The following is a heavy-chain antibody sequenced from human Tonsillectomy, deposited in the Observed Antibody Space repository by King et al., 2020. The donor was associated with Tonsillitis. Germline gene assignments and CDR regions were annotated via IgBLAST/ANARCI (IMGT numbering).Heavy chain of an antibody. J-gene: IGHJ6*02. V-gene: IGHV1-58*01. CDR2: IVVGNGNA. CDR3: AAVGDYPGYYYYGVDV. CDR1: GFTFTSSA. Sequence: HMQLVQSGPEVRKPGTSVKVSCKASGFTFTSSAVQWVRQARGQRLEWIGWIVVGNGNAKYAEEFQERVTITRDMSTSTVYMELSSLSSDDTAVYYCAAVGDYPGYYYYGVDVWGQGTTVTVTS. D-gene: IGHD4-17*01.